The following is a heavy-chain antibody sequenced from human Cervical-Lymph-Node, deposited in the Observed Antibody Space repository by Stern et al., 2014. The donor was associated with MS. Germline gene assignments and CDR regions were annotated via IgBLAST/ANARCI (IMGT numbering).Heavy chain of an antibody. Sequence: VQLLESGGGVAQPGRCLRLSCAASGFTFSSSGIHWVRQAPGKGLEWSAIIFYDGSNRYYADCVKGRFTISRDNSKNTLYLQMNSLRAEDTAVYYCAREGGNTAEYFQHWGQGTLVTVSS. D-gene: IGHD4-23*01. CDR1: GFTFSSSG. J-gene: IGHJ1*01. V-gene: IGHV3-33*01. CDR3: AREGGNTAEYFQH. CDR2: IFYDGSNR.